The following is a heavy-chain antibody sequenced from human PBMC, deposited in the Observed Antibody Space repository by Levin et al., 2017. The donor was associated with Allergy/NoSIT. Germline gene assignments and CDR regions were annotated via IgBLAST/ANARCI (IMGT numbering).Heavy chain of an antibody. J-gene: IGHJ3*02. D-gene: IGHD5-18*01. Sequence: GGSLRLSCAASGFTFDDYGMSWVRQAPGKGLEWVSGINWNGGSTGYADSVKGRFTISRDNAKNSLYLQMNSLRAEDTALYYCARDRLDLGIQLWSRHDAFDIWGQGTMVTVSS. CDR1: GFTFDDYG. V-gene: IGHV3-20*04. CDR2: INWNGGST. CDR3: ARDRLDLGIQLWSRHDAFDI.